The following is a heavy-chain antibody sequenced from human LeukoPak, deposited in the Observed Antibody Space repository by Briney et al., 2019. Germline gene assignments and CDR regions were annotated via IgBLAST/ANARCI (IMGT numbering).Heavy chain of an antibody. CDR2: IYYSGST. D-gene: IGHD1-26*01. V-gene: IGHV4-59*08. CDR3: ARLSSFGGSYSEYFQH. J-gene: IGHJ1*01. Sequence: SSETLSLTCTVSGGSISSYYWSWIRQPPGKGLEWIGYIYYSGSTNYNPSLKSRVTISVDTSKNQFSLKLSSVTAADTAVYYCARLSSFGGSYSEYFQHWGQGTLVTVSS. CDR1: GGSISSYY.